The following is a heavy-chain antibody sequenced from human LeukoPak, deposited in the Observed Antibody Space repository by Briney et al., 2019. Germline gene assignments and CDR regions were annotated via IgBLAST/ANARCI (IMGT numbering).Heavy chain of an antibody. D-gene: IGHD5-18*01. CDR1: GFTFSSYA. J-gene: IGHJ4*02. V-gene: IGHV3-64D*06. CDR2: ISSNGGST. CDR3: VKDGRRGYSYGYSDY. Sequence: GGSLRLSCPASGFTFSSYAMHWVRQAPGKGLEYVSAISSNGGSTYYADPVKGRFTISRDNSKNTLYLQMSSLRAEDTAVYYCVKDGRRGYSYGYSDYWGQGTLVTVSS.